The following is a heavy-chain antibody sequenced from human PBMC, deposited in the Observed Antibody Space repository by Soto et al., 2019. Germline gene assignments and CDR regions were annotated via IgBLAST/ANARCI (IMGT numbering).Heavy chain of an antibody. Sequence: SETLSLTCSVSGGTIRSSNYYWAWIRQPPGKGLEWIGSIDYSGSTYYNPSLKSRVTISVDTSKNHFSLTLNSVTAADAAVYYCARQRTTVVTQAYFDHWGQGTLVTVSS. CDR2: IDYSGST. V-gene: IGHV4-39*01. CDR3: ARQRTTVVTQAYFDH. J-gene: IGHJ4*02. CDR1: GGTIRSSNYY. D-gene: IGHD4-17*01.